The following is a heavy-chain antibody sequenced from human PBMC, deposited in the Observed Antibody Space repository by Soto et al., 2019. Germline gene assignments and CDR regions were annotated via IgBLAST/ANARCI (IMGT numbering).Heavy chain of an antibody. V-gene: IGHV3-73*01. CDR3: TSLQQWLGTFAY. CDR1: GFTFSGSA. CDR2: IRSKANSYAT. Sequence: EVQLVESGGGLVQPGGSLKLSCAASGFTFSGSAMHWVRQASGKGLEWVGRIRSKANSYATAYAASVKGRFTISRDDSKNTAYLQRISLNTEDTGVCYCTSLQQWLGTFAYCRQGPLVTVSS. J-gene: IGHJ4*02. D-gene: IGHD6-19*01.